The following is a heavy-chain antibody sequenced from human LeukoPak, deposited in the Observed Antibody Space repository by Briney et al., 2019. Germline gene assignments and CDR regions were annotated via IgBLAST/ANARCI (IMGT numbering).Heavy chain of an antibody. CDR3: ASHLFRRYYYGMDV. CDR1: GFTFSSYA. Sequence: PGGSLRLSCAASGFTFSSYAMSWVRQAPGKGLEWVANIKEDGTRKNYMDSVKGRFTISRDNAKNSLYLQMNSLRAEDTAVYYCASHLFRRYYYGMDVWGQGTTVTVSS. J-gene: IGHJ6*02. D-gene: IGHD2/OR15-2a*01. CDR2: IKEDGTRK. V-gene: IGHV3-7*01.